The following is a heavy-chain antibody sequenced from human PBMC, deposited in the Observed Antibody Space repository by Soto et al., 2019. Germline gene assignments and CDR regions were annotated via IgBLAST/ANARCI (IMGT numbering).Heavy chain of an antibody. CDR1: GYSFTSYF. D-gene: IGHD1-26*01. CDR2: VNPSTGAA. V-gene: IGHV1-46*01. Sequence: QVHLVQSGAELKKPGASVTVSCKASGYSFTSYFMHWVRQAPGQGLEWMGVVNPSTGAAGYAQNFQGRITRTRDTSTSTVYRELRSLKSEDSAVYYCARDGRSVRVGSPLPVTSDAFNIWGQGTVVTVSS. J-gene: IGHJ3*02. CDR3: ARDGRSVRVGSPLPVTSDAFNI.